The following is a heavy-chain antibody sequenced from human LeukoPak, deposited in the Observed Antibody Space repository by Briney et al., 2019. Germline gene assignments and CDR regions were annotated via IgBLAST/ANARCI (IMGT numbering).Heavy chain of an antibody. D-gene: IGHD3-22*01. CDR2: INPNTGGT. V-gene: IGHV1-2*02. CDR1: GYTFTGYY. J-gene: IGHJ4*02. CDR3: ARAPMIVVVFPPRLDF. Sequence: ASVKVSCKTSGYTFTGYYMHWVRQAPGQGLEWMGWINPNTGGTNYAQKFQGRVTITSATSISTAYMELSSLKSDDTAMYYCARAPMIVVVFPPRLDFWGQGNLVTVSS.